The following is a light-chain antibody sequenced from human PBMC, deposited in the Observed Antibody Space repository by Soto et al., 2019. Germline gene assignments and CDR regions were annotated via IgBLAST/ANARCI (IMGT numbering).Light chain of an antibody. J-gene: IGKJ2*01. CDR2: FAS. CDR3: HQSYISPYT. Sequence: DLPMTQSPSSLSASVGDTVTITCRASQGITDFLEWYQLKPGKAPKLLIYFASRLSSGVPARFSGSVSETEFTLTISSLQLEDLGTYYCHQSYISPYTFGQGT. V-gene: IGKV1-39*01. CDR1: QGITDF.